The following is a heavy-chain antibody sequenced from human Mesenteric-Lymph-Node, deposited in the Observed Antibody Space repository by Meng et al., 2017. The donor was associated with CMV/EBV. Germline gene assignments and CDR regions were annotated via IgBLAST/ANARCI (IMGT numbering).Heavy chain of an antibody. D-gene: IGHD1-20*01. Sequence: GGSLRLSCAASGFTFSSYEMNWVRRAPGKGLEWVSYISGSGRDIYYADSVKGRFTISRDNAKNSLFLQINSLRAEDTAVYYCARPFISGTLDAFDLWGQGTLVTVSS. V-gene: IGHV3-48*03. CDR2: ISGSGRDI. CDR3: ARPFISGTLDAFDL. J-gene: IGHJ3*01. CDR1: GFTFSSYE.